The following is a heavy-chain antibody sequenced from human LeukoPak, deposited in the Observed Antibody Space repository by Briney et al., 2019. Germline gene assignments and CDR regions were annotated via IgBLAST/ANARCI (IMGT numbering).Heavy chain of an antibody. Sequence: PGGSLRLSCAASGFTFSDYYMSWIRQAPGKGLEWVSYISSSGSTMYYADSVKGRSTISRDNAKYSLYLQMNSLRADDTAVYYCAKGCTSASCYRTFDFWGQGTLVTVSS. CDR1: GFTFSDYY. D-gene: IGHD2-2*01. CDR2: ISSSGSTM. J-gene: IGHJ4*02. V-gene: IGHV3-11*01. CDR3: AKGCTSASCYRTFDF.